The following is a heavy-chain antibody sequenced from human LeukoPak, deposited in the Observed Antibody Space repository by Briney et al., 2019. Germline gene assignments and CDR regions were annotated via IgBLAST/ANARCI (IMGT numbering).Heavy chain of an antibody. V-gene: IGHV3-23*01. D-gene: IGHD4-17*01. CDR3: EGLSTVTTDY. J-gene: IGHJ4*02. Sequence: PGGSLRLSWAAPGFTFSSYAMSWVRQAPGKGLEWVSAISGSGGSTYYADSVKGRFTISRDNSKNTLYLQMNSLRAEDTAVYYCEGLSTVTTDYWGQGTLVTVSS. CDR2: ISGSGGST. CDR1: GFTFSSYA.